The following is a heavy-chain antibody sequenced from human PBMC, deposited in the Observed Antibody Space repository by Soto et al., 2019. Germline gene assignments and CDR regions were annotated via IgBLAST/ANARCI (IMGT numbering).Heavy chain of an antibody. J-gene: IGHJ5*02. CDR3: ARLGRGGKYYYDSSVYYPTMNCFAP. V-gene: IGHV4-39*01. Sequence: PSETLSLTCTVSGGSISSSSYYWGWIRQPPGKGLEWIGSIYYSGSTYYNPSLKSRVTISVDTSKNQFSLKLSSVTAADTAVYYWARLGRGGKYYYDSSVYYPTMNCFAPGGQEPLVTVPS. D-gene: IGHD3-22*01. CDR1: GGSISSSSYY. CDR2: IYYSGST.